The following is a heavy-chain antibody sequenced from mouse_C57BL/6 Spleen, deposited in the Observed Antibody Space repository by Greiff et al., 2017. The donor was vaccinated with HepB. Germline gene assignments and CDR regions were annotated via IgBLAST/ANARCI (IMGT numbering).Heavy chain of an antibody. Sequence: LEESGAELARPGASVKLSCKASGYTFTSYGISWVKQRTGQGLEWIGEIYPRSGNTYYNEKFKGKSTLTADKSSSTAYMELRSLTSEDSAVYYCARRAYYDYDGYFDYRGQGTTLTVSS. CDR3: ARRAYYDYDGYFDY. CDR2: IYPRSGNT. CDR1: GYTFTSYG. J-gene: IGHJ2*01. V-gene: IGHV1-81*01. D-gene: IGHD2-4*01.